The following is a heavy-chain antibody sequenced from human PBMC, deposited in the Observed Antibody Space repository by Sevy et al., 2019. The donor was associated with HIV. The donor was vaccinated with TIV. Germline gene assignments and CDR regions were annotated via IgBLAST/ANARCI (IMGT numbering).Heavy chain of an antibody. CDR3: ASDVLRFLEWPMRAFDL. V-gene: IGHV3-48*01. CDR2: ISGRGDTI. CDR1: GLPFSSNS. J-gene: IGHJ3*01. D-gene: IGHD3-3*01. Sequence: GGSLRLSCTASGLPFSSNSMNWVRQAAGRGLEWVSYISGRGDTIYYADSVKGRFTISRDNGKNSLYLQMNSLRAEDTAMYYCASDVLRFLEWPMRAFDLWGQGTMVTVSS.